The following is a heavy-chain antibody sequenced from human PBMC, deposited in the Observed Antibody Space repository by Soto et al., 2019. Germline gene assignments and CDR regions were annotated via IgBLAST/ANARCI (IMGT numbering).Heavy chain of an antibody. D-gene: IGHD3-10*01. V-gene: IGHV3-23*01. CDR3: TTDYGLDS. J-gene: IGHJ4*02. Sequence: PGGSLRLSCAASGFIFSSFGMSWVRQAPGKGLEWLSGISGSGGSTYYADSVKGRFTISRDNSQNTLYLQMNSLRAEDTAVYYCTTDYGLDSWGQETLVTVSS. CDR1: GFIFSSFG. CDR2: ISGSGGST.